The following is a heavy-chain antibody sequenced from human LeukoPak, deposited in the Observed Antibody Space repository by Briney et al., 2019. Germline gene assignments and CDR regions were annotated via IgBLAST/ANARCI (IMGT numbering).Heavy chain of an antibody. CDR3: ARGPNYDFWSGYYKPGYYFDY. CDR2: IYHIGST. CDR1: GGSISSGGYS. J-gene: IGHJ4*02. D-gene: IGHD3-3*01. Sequence: SQTLSLTCAVSGGSISSGGYSWSWIRQPPGKGLEWIGYIYHIGSTYYNPSLKSRVTISVDRSKNQFSLKLSSVTAADTAVYYCARGPNYDFWSGYYKPGYYFDYWGQGTLVTVSS. V-gene: IGHV4-30-2*01.